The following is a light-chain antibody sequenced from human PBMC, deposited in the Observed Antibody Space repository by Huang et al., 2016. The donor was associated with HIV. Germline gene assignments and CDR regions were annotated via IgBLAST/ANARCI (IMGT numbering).Light chain of an antibody. V-gene: IGKV4-1*01. CDR1: RSILYSPNNRNY. J-gene: IGKJ4*01. CDR3: QQYYNTPPLT. Sequence: DIVMTQSPDSRAVSLGERATIRCKSGRSILYSPNNRNYLAWYQVKPGQPPRLLIYWASPRAAAVPDRFTGSGSGTDFSLTITNLQAEDVAVYYCQQYYNTPPLTFGGGTKVTIK. CDR2: WAS.